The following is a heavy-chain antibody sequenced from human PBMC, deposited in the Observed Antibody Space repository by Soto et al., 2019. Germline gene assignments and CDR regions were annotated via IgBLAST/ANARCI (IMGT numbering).Heavy chain of an antibody. CDR1: GGSISSYY. CDR3: ARLPIAARRFRRSGDEFDY. Sequence: SETLSLTCTVSGGSISSYYWSWIRQPPGKGLEWIGYIYYSGSTNYNPSLKSRVTISVDTSKNQFSLKLSSVTAADTAVYYCARLPIAARRFRRSGDEFDYWGQGTLVTVSS. CDR2: IYYSGST. J-gene: IGHJ4*02. V-gene: IGHV4-59*01. D-gene: IGHD6-6*01.